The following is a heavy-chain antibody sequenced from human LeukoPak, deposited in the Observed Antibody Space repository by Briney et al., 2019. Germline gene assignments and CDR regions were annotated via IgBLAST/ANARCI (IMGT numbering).Heavy chain of an antibody. J-gene: IGHJ4*02. Sequence: GGSLRLSCAASGSTFSNALMSWVRQAPGKGLEWVGRIKSKTNGGTTDYAAPVKGRFSISRDDSKDTLYLQMNSLKTEDTAVYYCNRGSDWGQGTLVTVSS. CDR1: GSTFSNAL. D-gene: IGHD1-14*01. V-gene: IGHV3-15*01. CDR3: NRGSD. CDR2: IKSKTNGGTT.